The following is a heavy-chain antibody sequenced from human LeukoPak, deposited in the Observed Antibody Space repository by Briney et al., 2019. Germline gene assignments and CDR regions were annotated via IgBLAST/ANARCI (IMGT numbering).Heavy chain of an antibody. CDR3: ARRRPRVVPADN. J-gene: IGHJ4*02. V-gene: IGHV4-4*02. CDR1: GGSISSRNW. D-gene: IGHD2-2*01. Sequence: SETLSLTCAVSGGSISSRNWWSWVRQPPGKGLEWIGEIYHSGSTNYNPSLKTRDTISVDKSKNQFSLKLSSVTAADTAVYYCARRRPRVVPADNWGQGTLVTVSS. CDR2: IYHSGST.